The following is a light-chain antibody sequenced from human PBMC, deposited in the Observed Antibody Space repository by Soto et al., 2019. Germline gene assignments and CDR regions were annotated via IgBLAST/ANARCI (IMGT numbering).Light chain of an antibody. Sequence: DIQMTQSPSSLSASVGDRVTITCRASQTINKYLNWYQQKPGKAPKLLIYAASSLQSGVPSRFSGSGSGTDFTLSISRLQPEDFATYYCQQSYSTPYTFGQGTKV. J-gene: IGKJ2*01. V-gene: IGKV1-39*01. CDR1: QTINKY. CDR3: QQSYSTPYT. CDR2: AAS.